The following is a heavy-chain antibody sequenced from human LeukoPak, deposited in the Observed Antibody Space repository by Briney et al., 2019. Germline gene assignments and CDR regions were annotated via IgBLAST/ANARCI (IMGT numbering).Heavy chain of an antibody. CDR3: VRDSHYYDTSDPKYRLNY. D-gene: IGHD3-22*01. V-gene: IGHV3-48*04. Sequence: GGSLRLSCAASGFTFSSYSMSWIRQSPGKGLEWVAYISSGGSPMYVDSVKGRSTIPRDNAKNSLYLEVHSLRAEDTAVYYCVRDSHYYDTSDPKYRLNYWGQGTLVTVSS. J-gene: IGHJ4*02. CDR2: ISSGGSPM. CDR1: GFTFSSYS.